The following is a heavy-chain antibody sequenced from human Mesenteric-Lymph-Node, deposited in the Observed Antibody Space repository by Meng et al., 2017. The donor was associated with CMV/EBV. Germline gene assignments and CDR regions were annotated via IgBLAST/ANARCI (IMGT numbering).Heavy chain of an antibody. CDR2: IIPIFGTA. J-gene: IGHJ6*02. CDR1: GTFSSYA. Sequence: GTFSSYAISWVRQAPGQGLEWMGGIIPIFGTANYAQKFQGRVTITTDESTSTAYMELSSLRSEDTAVYYCARSGLTYSSSSFFQGVWGQGTMVTVSS. D-gene: IGHD6-6*01. V-gene: IGHV1-69*05. CDR3: ARSGLTYSSSSFFQGV.